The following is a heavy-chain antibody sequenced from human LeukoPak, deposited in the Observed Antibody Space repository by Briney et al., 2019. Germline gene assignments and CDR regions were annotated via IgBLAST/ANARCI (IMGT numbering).Heavy chain of an antibody. D-gene: IGHD3-16*02. Sequence: RASETLSLTCAVYGGSFSGYYWSWIRQPPGKGLEWIGEINHSGSTNYNPSLKSRVTISVDTSKNQFSLKLSSVTAADTAVYYCARGAIVGDYVWGSYRAYYFDYWGQGTLVTVSS. J-gene: IGHJ4*02. CDR3: ARGAIVGDYVWGSYRAYYFDY. CDR1: GGSFSGYY. CDR2: INHSGST. V-gene: IGHV4-34*01.